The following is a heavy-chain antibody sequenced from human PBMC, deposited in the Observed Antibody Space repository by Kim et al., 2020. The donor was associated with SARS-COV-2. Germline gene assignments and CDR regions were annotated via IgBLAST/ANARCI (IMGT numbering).Heavy chain of an antibody. CDR1: GGSISSGGYY. Sequence: SETLSLTCTVSGGSISSGGYYWSWIRQHPGKGLEWIGYIYYSGSTYYNPSLKSRVTISVDTSKNQFSLKLSSVTAADTAVYYCSRVPIHRIAAREKGEDAFDIWGQETMVTVSS. V-gene: IGHV4-31*03. J-gene: IGHJ3*02. CDR2: IYYSGST. D-gene: IGHD6-6*01. CDR3: SRVPIHRIAAREKGEDAFDI.